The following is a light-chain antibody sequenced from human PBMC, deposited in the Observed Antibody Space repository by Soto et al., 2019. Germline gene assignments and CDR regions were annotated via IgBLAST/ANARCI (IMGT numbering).Light chain of an antibody. Sequence: DVVMTQSPLSLPVTLGQPASISCRSSHSLVYSDGNTYLSWFQQRPGQSPRRLIYSVSNRDSGVPDRFSGSGSGTDFTLKISRVEAEDAGVYYCIQGTHWPWTFGQGTKVEIK. J-gene: IGKJ1*01. CDR3: IQGTHWPWT. CDR2: SVS. V-gene: IGKV2-30*01. CDR1: HSLVYSDGNTY.